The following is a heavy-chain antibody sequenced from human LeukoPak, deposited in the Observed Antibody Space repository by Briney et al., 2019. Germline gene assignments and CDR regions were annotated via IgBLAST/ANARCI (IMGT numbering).Heavy chain of an antibody. J-gene: IGHJ5*02. CDR1: GYTFTSYD. D-gene: IGHD2-21*02. CDR2: MNPSSGNT. V-gene: IGHV1-8*01. CDR3: ARVRACGGDCYNSNWFDP. Sequence: ASVKVSCKASGYTFTSYDINWVRQATGQGLEWMGWMNPSSGNTGYAQKFQGRVTMTRNTSISTAYMELSRLRSDDTAVYYCARVRACGGDCYNSNWFDPWGQGTLVTVSS.